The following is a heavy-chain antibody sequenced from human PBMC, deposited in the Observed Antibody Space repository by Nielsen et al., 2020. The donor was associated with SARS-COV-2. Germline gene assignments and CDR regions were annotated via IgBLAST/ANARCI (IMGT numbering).Heavy chain of an antibody. CDR3: ASIDGYGVQGY. CDR1: GFTFSSYS. Sequence: GESLKISCAASGFTFSSYSMNWVRQAPGKGLEWVSSISSSSSYIYYADSVKGRFTISRDNAKNSLYLQMNSLRAEDTAVYYCASIDGYGVQGYWGQGTLVTVSS. D-gene: IGHD5-18*01. V-gene: IGHV3-21*01. CDR2: ISSSSSYI. J-gene: IGHJ4*02.